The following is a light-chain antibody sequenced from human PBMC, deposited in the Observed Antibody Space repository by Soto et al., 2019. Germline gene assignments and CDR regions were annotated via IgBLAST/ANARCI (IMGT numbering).Light chain of an antibody. CDR2: GAS. V-gene: IGKV3-15*01. CDR3: QQYIEWPRT. Sequence: EIVLTQSPVTLSVSPGERATLSCRAGQSGYSNLAWYQQKPGQAPRLLIYGASTRATGIPARFSGSGFGTEFILTISSQEPEDFAVYYCQQYIEWPRTFGQGTKVGV. J-gene: IGKJ1*01. CDR1: QSGYSN.